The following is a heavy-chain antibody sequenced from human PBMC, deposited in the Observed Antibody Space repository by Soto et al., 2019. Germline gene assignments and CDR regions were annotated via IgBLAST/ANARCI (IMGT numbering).Heavy chain of an antibody. J-gene: IGHJ4*02. V-gene: IGHV3-23*01. CDR1: GFTFSSYA. CDR2: ISGSGGST. Sequence: HPGGSLRLSCAASGFTFSSYAMHWVRQAPGKGLEWVSAISGSGGSTYYADSVKGRFTISRDNSKNTLYLQMNSLRAEDTAVYYCANQLLYCSGGSCPDYWGQGTLVTVSS. D-gene: IGHD2-15*01. CDR3: ANQLLYCSGGSCPDY.